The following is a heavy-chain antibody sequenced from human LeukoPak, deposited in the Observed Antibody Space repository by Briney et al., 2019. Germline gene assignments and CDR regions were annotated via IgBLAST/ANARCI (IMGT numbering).Heavy chain of an antibody. CDR2: ISASGDST. V-gene: IGHV3-23*01. Sequence: PGGSLRLSCAASGFTFSSYAMSWVRQAPGEGLEWVSTISASGDSTYYADSVKGRFTISRDNSKYTLYLQMNSLRVEDTAVYYCAKDLQSRIPITEFFQHRGQGTLVTVSS. J-gene: IGHJ1*01. CDR3: AKDLQSRIPITEFFQH. CDR1: GFTFSSYA. D-gene: IGHD4-11*01.